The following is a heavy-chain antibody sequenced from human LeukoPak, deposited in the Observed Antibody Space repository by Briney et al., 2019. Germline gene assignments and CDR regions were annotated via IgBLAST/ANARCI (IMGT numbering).Heavy chain of an antibody. Sequence: GRSLRLSCAASGFTLYDHAMHWIRQPPGPGKGLEWVSGIGWNSDRMDYADFVKGRFTISRDNAKNSLYLQMNSLRAEDTALYYCIKDIKAGGLDYWGQGTLVTVSS. V-gene: IGHV3-9*01. CDR2: IGWNSDRM. CDR3: IKDIKAGGLDY. CDR1: GFTLYDHA. D-gene: IGHD3-10*01. J-gene: IGHJ4*02.